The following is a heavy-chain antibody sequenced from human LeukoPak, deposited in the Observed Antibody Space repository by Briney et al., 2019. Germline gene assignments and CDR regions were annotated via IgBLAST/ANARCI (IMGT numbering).Heavy chain of an antibody. Sequence: GRSLRLSCAASGFTFSSYAMHWVRQAPGKGLEWVAVISYDGSNKYYADSVKGRFTISRDKSKSTLYLQMNSLRAEDTAVYYCAKGAYDYIEIAYFDYWGQGSLVTVSS. J-gene: IGHJ4*02. CDR3: AKGAYDYIEIAYFDY. CDR1: GFTFSSYA. CDR2: ISYDGSNK. V-gene: IGHV3-30*07. D-gene: IGHD5-12*01.